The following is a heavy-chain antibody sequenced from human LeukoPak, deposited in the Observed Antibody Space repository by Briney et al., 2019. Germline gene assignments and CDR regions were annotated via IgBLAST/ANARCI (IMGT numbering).Heavy chain of an antibody. CDR2: ISGSGGDT. J-gene: IGHJ4*02. CDR3: AKTTAGYSSGRYPGWPVDY. Sequence: PGESLRLSCAASGFTFRSYAIYWVRQAPGKGLEWVSGISGSGGDTYFADSVKDRFTISRDNSKNTVFLQMDRLRAEDTAVYYCAKTTAGYSSGRYPGWPVDYWGQGTLVTVSS. CDR1: GFTFRSYA. D-gene: IGHD6-19*01. V-gene: IGHV3-23*01.